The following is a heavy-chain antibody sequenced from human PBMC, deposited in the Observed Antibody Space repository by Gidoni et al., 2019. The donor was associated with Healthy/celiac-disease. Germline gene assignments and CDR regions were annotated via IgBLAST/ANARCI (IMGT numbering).Heavy chain of an antibody. CDR1: GFTFSSYA. CDR3: AKGYSSGWYSPRFDY. CDR2: ISYDGSNK. Sequence: QVQLVEYGGGVVQPGRSLRLSCAASGFTFSSYAMHWVRQAPGKGLEWVAVISYDGSNKYYADSVKGRFTISRDNSKNTLYLQMTSLRAEDTAVYYCAKGYSSGWYSPRFDYWGQGTLVTVSS. D-gene: IGHD6-19*01. J-gene: IGHJ4*02. V-gene: IGHV3-30-3*01.